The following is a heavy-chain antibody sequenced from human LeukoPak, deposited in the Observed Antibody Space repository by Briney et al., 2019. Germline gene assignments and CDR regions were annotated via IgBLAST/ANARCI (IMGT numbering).Heavy chain of an antibody. V-gene: IGHV1-8*02. CDR2: MNPNSGNT. Sequence: ASVKVSCKASGYTFTGYYMHWVRQATGQGLEWMGWMNPNSGNTGYAQKFQGRVTMTRNTSISTAYMELSSLRSEDTAVYYCARGGEMATHYWGRGTLVTVSS. CDR1: GYTFTGYY. D-gene: IGHD5-24*01. CDR3: ARGGEMATHY. J-gene: IGHJ4*02.